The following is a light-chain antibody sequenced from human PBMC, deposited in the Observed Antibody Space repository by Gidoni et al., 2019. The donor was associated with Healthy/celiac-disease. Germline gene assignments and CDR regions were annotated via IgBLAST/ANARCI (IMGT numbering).Light chain of an antibody. CDR2: GAS. CDR3: QQYGSSPT. Sequence: EIVLTQSPGPLSLSPGERDTLSCRASQSVSSSYLAWYQQKPGQAPRLLIYGASSRATGIPDRLSGSGSGTDFTLTISRLEPEDFAVYYCQQYGSSPTFGQGTKVEIK. CDR1: QSVSSSY. J-gene: IGKJ1*01. V-gene: IGKV3-20*01.